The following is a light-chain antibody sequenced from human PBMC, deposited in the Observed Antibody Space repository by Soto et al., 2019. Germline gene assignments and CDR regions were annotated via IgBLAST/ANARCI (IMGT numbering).Light chain of an antibody. CDR2: GAS. Sequence: EVVLAQSPGTLSLSKGERATLSCRASQSVSSSYLAWYQQKPGQAPRLLIYGASSRATGIPDRFSGSGSGTDFTLTISRLEPEDFAVYYCQQYGISPQTFGQGTKVDIK. J-gene: IGKJ1*01. CDR3: QQYGISPQT. CDR1: QSVSSSY. V-gene: IGKV3-20*01.